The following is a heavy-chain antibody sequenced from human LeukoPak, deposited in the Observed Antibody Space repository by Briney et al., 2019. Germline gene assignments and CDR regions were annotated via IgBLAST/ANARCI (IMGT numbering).Heavy chain of an antibody. CDR1: GGSIGSSSYY. Sequence: SETLSLTCSVSGGSIGSSSYYWGWIRQPAGEGLEWIGRIYTSGSTNYNPSLKSRVTISVDTSKNQFSLKLSSVTAADTAVYYCARGDRYYDILTGYYALDAFDIWGQGTMVTVSS. CDR2: IYTSGST. V-gene: IGHV4-61*02. J-gene: IGHJ3*02. D-gene: IGHD3-9*01. CDR3: ARGDRYYDILTGYYALDAFDI.